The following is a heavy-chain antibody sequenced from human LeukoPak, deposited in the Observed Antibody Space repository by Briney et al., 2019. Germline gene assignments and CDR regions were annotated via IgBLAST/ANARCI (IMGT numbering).Heavy chain of an antibody. J-gene: IGHJ5*02. D-gene: IGHD2-8*01. CDR3: AKGYTNGVNQEVWLDP. Sequence: PSETLSLTCTVSGGSISSRSYSWGWIRQPPGKGLEWIGSMYYTGNTDYNPSLKSRLTMSVDTSKNQFSLKLSPVTAADTAVYFCAKGYTNGVNQEVWLDPWGQGTLVTVSS. CDR1: GGSISSRSYS. CDR2: MYYTGNT. V-gene: IGHV4-39*07.